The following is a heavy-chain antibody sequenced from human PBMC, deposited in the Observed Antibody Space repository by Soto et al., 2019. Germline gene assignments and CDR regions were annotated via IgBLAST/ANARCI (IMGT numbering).Heavy chain of an antibody. CDR1: GFTFSSYG. Sequence: PGGSLRLSCAASGFTFSSYGMHWVRQAPGKGLEWVAVISYDGSNKYYADSVKGRFTISRDNSKNTLYLQMNSLRAEDTAVYYCARDPEERVPAASCFDYWGQGTLVTVSS. CDR2: ISYDGSNK. V-gene: IGHV3-30-3*01. CDR3: ARDPEERVPAASCFDY. D-gene: IGHD2-2*01. J-gene: IGHJ4*02.